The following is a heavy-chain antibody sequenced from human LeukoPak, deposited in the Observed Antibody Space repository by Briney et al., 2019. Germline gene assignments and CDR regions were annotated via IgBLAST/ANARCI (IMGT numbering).Heavy chain of an antibody. Sequence: GGSLRLSCAASGFSFSTYVMNWVRQAPRKGLEWVSVISGSGSVTYYADSVKGRFTISRDNSKNTLYLQMNSLRVEDTAVYYCARGWASSRRKAFDIWGQGTIVTVSS. CDR1: GFSFSTYV. V-gene: IGHV3-23*01. J-gene: IGHJ3*02. D-gene: IGHD3-16*01. CDR2: ISGSGSVT. CDR3: ARGWASSRRKAFDI.